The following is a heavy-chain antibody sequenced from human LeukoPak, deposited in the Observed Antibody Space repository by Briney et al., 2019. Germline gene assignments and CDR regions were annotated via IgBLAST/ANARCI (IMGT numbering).Heavy chain of an antibody. J-gene: IGHJ6*03. D-gene: IGHD6-19*01. CDR3: VRGAAGVGLHYYYYMDV. Sequence: SQTLSLTCVISGDSVSSNSGTWNWIRQSPSRGLEWLGRTYYRSKWYTDYAPSVKSRITINPDTIKNQFSLQLNSVIAEDTAVYYCVRGAAGVGLHYYYYMDVWGRGTTVTVSS. CDR1: GDSVSSNSGT. CDR2: TYYRSKWYT. V-gene: IGHV6-1*01.